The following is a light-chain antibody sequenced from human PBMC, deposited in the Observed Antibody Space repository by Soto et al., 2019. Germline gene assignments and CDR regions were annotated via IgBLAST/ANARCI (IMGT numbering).Light chain of an antibody. J-gene: IGLJ1*01. CDR3: KSYTSPSTYV. CDR2: DVT. CDR1: GSDIGTYNY. V-gene: IGLV2-14*03. Sequence: QSVLTQPASVSGSPGQSITIFCTVTGSDIGTYNYVSWYQHHPGKAPKFIIYDVTNRPSGVSDRFSGSKSGNTASLTISGFQAEDEADYFCKSYTSPSTYVFGTGTKVTVL.